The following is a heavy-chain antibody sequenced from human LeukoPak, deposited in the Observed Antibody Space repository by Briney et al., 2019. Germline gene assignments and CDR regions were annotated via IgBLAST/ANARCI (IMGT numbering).Heavy chain of an antibody. CDR3: AKIRAPSGWFNSDY. D-gene: IGHD6-19*01. Sequence: GGSLRLSCAASGFTFSNYVMSWVRQAPGKGLEWVSGISGSGDSTYYADSVKGRFTISRDNSKNTLYLQMNSLRLEDMAAYYCAKIRAPSGWFNSDYWGQGTLVTVSS. V-gene: IGHV3-23*01. CDR2: ISGSGDST. J-gene: IGHJ4*02. CDR1: GFTFSNYV.